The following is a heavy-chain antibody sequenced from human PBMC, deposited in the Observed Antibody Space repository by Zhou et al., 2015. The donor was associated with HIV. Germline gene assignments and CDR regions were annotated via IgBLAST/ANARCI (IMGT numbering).Heavy chain of an antibody. CDR2: MSPKTGNR. CDR3: ARARSTSNWFDP. Sequence: QEQLVQSGAEVKNPGASVKVSCKASGYNFPDYDINWVRQAPGQGLEWMGWMSPKTGNRGYAGKFAARLTLTRDTSIETAYMELTSVTSQDTAVYYCARARSTSNWFDPWGQGTLVTVSS. D-gene: IGHD2-2*01. CDR1: GYNFPDYD. J-gene: IGHJ5*02. V-gene: IGHV1-8*01.